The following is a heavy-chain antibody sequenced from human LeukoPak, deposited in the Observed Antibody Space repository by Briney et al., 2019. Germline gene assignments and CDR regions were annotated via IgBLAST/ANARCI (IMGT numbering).Heavy chain of an antibody. V-gene: IGHV5-51*01. J-gene: IGHJ1*01. CDR2: TYPGDSDT. CDR1: GYSFTSYW. D-gene: IGHD3-22*01. Sequence: GESLKISCKGSGYSFTSYWIGWVRQMPGKGLEWMGITYPGDSDTRYSPSFQGQVTISADKSISTAYLQWSSLKASDTAMYYCARRGLGYDSSGYYSAEYFQHWGQGTLVTVSS. CDR3: ARRGLGYDSSGYYSAEYFQH.